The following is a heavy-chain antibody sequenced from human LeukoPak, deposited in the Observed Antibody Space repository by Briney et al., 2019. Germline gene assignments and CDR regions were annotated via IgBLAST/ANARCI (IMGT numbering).Heavy chain of an antibody. Sequence: GGSLRLSCAASGFTFSSYAMSWVRQAPGKGLEWVSAISGSGGSTYYADSVKGRFTISRDNSKNTLYLQMNSLRAEDTAVYYSATYSDYVRNYFDYWGQGTLVTVSS. CDR1: GFTFSSYA. V-gene: IGHV3-23*01. CDR3: ATYSDYVRNYFDY. CDR2: ISGSGGST. J-gene: IGHJ4*02. D-gene: IGHD4-11*01.